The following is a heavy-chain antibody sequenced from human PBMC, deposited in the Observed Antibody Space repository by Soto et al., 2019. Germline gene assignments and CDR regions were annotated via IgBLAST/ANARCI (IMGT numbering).Heavy chain of an antibody. CDR3: ARDRPLYSSGWWDYYYYYGMDV. V-gene: IGHV3-74*01. J-gene: IGHJ6*02. D-gene: IGHD6-19*01. CDR1: GFTFSSYW. Sequence: GGSLRLSCAASGFTFSSYWMHWVRQAPGKGLVWVSRINSDGSSTSYADSVKGRFTISRDNAKNTLYLQMNSLRAEDTAVYYCARDRPLYSSGWWDYYYYYGMDVWGQGTTVTVSS. CDR2: INSDGSST.